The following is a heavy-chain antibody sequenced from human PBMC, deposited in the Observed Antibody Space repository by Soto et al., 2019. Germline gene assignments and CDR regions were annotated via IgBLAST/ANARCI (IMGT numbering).Heavy chain of an antibody. CDR3: ARDDDYGDNGLDY. CDR2: IGSDGRRD. D-gene: IGHD4-17*01. J-gene: IGHJ4*02. V-gene: IGHV3-33*01. Sequence: QVQLVESGGGVVQPGGSLRLSCAASGFTFGRHGMHWVRQAPGKGLEWVAVIGSDGRRDSYADSVKGRFTISRDNGQNTLYLQMNSLSAADTAVYYCARDDDYGDNGLDYWGQGTLVTVSS. CDR1: GFTFGRHG.